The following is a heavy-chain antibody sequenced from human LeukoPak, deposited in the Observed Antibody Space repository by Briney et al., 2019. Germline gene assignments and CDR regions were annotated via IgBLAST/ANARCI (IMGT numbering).Heavy chain of an antibody. CDR1: GASISSCRCY. J-gene: IGHJ6*03. CDR3: ANLGAAGVYYYYYMDV. D-gene: IGHD6-13*01. V-gene: IGHV4-39*07. Sequence: SETLSLTCTVSGASISSCRCYCGWIRQPPGKELEGIGSIYYSGCTYYNPSLKSRVTISVDTSKNQFSQKLSSVTAADTAVYCCANLGAAGVYYYYYMDVWGKGTTVTVSS. CDR2: IYYSGCT.